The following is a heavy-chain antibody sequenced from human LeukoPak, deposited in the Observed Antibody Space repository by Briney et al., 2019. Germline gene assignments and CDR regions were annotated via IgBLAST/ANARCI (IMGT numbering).Heavy chain of an antibody. J-gene: IGHJ4*02. CDR3: AKDISGVIVVVRGFDY. Sequence: GGSLRLSCAASGFTFDDYAMHWVRQVPGKGLEWVSGISWNSGNIGYADSVKGRFTISRDNAKNSLYPQMNSLRAEDTALYYCAKDISGVIVVVRGFDYWGQGTLVTVSS. CDR1: GFTFDDYA. D-gene: IGHD3-22*01. CDR2: ISWNSGNI. V-gene: IGHV3-9*01.